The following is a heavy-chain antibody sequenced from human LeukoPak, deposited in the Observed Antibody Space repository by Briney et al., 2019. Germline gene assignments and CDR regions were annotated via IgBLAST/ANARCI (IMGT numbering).Heavy chain of an antibody. CDR3: ARYRGGYSSGWYYFDY. D-gene: IGHD6-19*01. CDR1: GFTFSSYE. CDR2: ISSSGSTI. V-gene: IGHV3-48*03. Sequence: GGSLRLSCAASGFTFSSYEMNWVRQAPGKGLEWVSYISSSGSTIYYADSAKGRFTISRDNAKNSLYLQMNSLRAEDTAVYYCARYRGGYSSGWYYFDYWGQGTLVTVSS. J-gene: IGHJ4*02.